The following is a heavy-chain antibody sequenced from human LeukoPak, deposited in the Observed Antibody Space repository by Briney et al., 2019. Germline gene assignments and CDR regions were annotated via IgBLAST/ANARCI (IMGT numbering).Heavy chain of an antibody. J-gene: IGHJ4*02. CDR3: AKRISASSWYSSDY. V-gene: IGHV3-23*01. CDR2: MSGDATST. CDR1: GFTFSSFA. D-gene: IGHD6-13*01. Sequence: GGSLRLSCAASGFTFSSFAMNWVRQAPGKGLEWVSTMSGDATSTYYADSVKGRFTISRDNSKNTLYLQMNSLRADDTAVYYCAKRISASSWYSSDYWGQGTLVTVSS.